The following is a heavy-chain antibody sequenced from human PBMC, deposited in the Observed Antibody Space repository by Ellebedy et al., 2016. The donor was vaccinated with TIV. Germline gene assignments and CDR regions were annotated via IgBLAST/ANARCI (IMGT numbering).Heavy chain of an antibody. Sequence: MPSETLSLTCTVSGGSISSYYWSWIRHPPGKGLEWIGYISYSGSTNYNPSLKSRVTISVDTSKNQFSLKLSSVTAADTAVYYCARNDFWSGYSYFGYWGQGTLVTVSS. CDR2: ISYSGST. CDR3: ARNDFWSGYSYFGY. J-gene: IGHJ4*02. D-gene: IGHD3-3*01. V-gene: IGHV4-59*13. CDR1: GGSISSYY.